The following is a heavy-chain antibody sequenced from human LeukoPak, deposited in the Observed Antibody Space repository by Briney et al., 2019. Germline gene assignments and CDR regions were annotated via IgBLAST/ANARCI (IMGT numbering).Heavy chain of an antibody. D-gene: IGHD3-16*01. CDR1: GDSVSSNSAA. CDR3: AKDSGFGLNGCDP. J-gene: IGHJ5*02. CDR2: TYYRSKWYD. V-gene: IGHV6-1*01. Sequence: SQTLSLTCAISGDSVSSNSAAWNWIRQSPSRGVEWLGRTYYRSKWYDDYAVSVKSRITINPDTSKNQFSLQLNSVTPDDTAVYYCAKDSGFGLNGCDPWGQGTLVTVSS.